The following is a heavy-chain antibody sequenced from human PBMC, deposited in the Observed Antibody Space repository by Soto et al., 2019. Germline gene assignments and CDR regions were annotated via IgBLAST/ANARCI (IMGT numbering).Heavy chain of an antibody. CDR1: GFTFSSYA. J-gene: IGHJ4*02. Sequence: GGSLRLSCAASGFTFSSYAMSWVRQAPGKGLEWGSAISGSGGSTYYADSVKGRFTISRDNSKNTLYLQMNSLSAEDPAVYYCAKGDGFSSGRFDYWGQGTLVTVSS. V-gene: IGHV3-23*01. CDR3: AKGDGFSSGRFDY. D-gene: IGHD5-18*01. CDR2: ISGSGGST.